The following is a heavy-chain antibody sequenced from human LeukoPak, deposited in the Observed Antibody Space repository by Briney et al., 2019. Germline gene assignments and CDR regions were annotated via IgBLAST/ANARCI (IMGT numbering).Heavy chain of an antibody. CDR2: IIPIFGTA. CDR1: GGTFSSYA. V-gene: IGHV1-69*01. D-gene: IGHD6-13*01. J-gene: IGHJ4*02. Sequence: SVKVSCKASGGTFSSYAISWVRQAPGQGLEWMGGIIPIFGTANYAQKFQGRVTITADESTSTAYMELSSLRSEDTAVYYCARVGGYGAAGTVDYWGQGTLVTVSS. CDR3: ARVGGYGAAGTVDY.